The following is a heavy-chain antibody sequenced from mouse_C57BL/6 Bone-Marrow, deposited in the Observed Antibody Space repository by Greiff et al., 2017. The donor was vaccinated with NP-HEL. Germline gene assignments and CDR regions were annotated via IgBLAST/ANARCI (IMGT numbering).Heavy chain of an antibody. V-gene: IGHV5-15*01. CDR1: GFTFSDYG. Sequence: EVKLVESGGGLVQPGGSLKLSCAASGFTFSDYGMAWVRQAPTKGPEWVAFISNLAYSIYYADTVTGRFTISRENAKNTLYLEMSSLRSEDTAMYYCARRGPYYYAMDYWGQGTSVTVSS. J-gene: IGHJ4*01. D-gene: IGHD3-3*01. CDR3: ARRGPYYYAMDY. CDR2: ISNLAYSI.